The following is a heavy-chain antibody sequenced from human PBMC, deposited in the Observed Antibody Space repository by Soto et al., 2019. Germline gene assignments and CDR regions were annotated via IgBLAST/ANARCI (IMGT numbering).Heavy chain of an antibody. J-gene: IGHJ4*02. CDR1: GYTLTELS. CDR2: FDPEDGET. D-gene: IGHD3-22*01. CDR3: ATTINYYDSSGPNFDY. Sequence: ASVKVSCKVSGYTLTELSMHWVRQAPGKGLEWMGGFDPEDGETIYAQKFQGRVTMTEDTSTDTAYMELSSLRSEDTAVYYCATTINYYDSSGPNFDYWGRGTLVTSPQ. V-gene: IGHV1-24*01.